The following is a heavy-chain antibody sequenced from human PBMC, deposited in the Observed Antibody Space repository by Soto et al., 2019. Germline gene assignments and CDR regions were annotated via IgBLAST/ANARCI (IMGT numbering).Heavy chain of an antibody. J-gene: IGHJ5*02. CDR3: TRLPNWNFRFDP. D-gene: IGHD1-7*01. V-gene: IGHV3-73*01. CDR2: IRSRSNNYAT. CDR1: GFTFSASA. Sequence: GGSLRLSCAASGFTFSASAMHWVRQASGKGLEWVGRIRSRSNNYATAYAASVKGRFSISRDDSKNTAYLQMNSLKIEDTAVYYCTRLPNWNFRFDPWGQGTLVTVSS.